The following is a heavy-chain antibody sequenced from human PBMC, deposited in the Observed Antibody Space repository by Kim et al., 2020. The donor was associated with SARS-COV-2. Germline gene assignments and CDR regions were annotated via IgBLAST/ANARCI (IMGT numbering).Heavy chain of an antibody. Sequence: GESLKISCKGSGYSFTSYWISWVRQMPGKGLEWIGRIDPSDSYTNYSPSFQGHVTISADKSISTAYLQWSSLKASDTAMYYCARLHSYDSSGYQRSLDYWGQGTLVTVSS. D-gene: IGHD3-22*01. CDR1: GYSFTSYW. CDR3: ARLHSYDSSGYQRSLDY. J-gene: IGHJ4*02. V-gene: IGHV5-10-1*01. CDR2: IDPSDSYT.